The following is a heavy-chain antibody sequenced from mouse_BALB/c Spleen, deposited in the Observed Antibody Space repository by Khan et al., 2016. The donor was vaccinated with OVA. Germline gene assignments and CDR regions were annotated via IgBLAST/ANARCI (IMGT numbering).Heavy chain of an antibody. V-gene: IGHV2-3*01. CDR2: IWGDGST. CDR1: GFSLTSYG. CDR3: AKCCDVYAVDY. Sequence: QVQLQQSGPGLVAPSQSLSITCTVSGFSLTSYGVNWVRQPPGKGLEWLGVIWGDGSTNYHSALISRLSISKDNSKSQLFLKLNSLQTDDTATYXCAKCCDVYAVDYWGQGTSVTVSS. D-gene: IGHD2-3*01. J-gene: IGHJ4*01.